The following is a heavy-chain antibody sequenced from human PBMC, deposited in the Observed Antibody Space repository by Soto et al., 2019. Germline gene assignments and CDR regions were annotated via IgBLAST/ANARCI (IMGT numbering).Heavy chain of an antibody. Sequence: QVQLVQSGAEVKKPGSSVKVSCKASGGTFSSYAISWVRQAPGQGLEWMGGIIPIFGTANYAQKFQGRVTITADESTSTAYMELSSLRSEDTAVYYCARPKKKVRGDIRDPSFIYYYYGMDVWGQGTTVTVSS. CDR3: ARPKKKVRGDIRDPSFIYYYYGMDV. CDR1: GGTFSSYA. D-gene: IGHD3-10*01. CDR2: IIPIFGTA. J-gene: IGHJ6*02. V-gene: IGHV1-69*01.